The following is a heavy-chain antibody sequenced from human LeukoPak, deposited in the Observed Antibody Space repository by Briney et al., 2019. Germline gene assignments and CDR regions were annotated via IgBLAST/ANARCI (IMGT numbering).Heavy chain of an antibody. V-gene: IGHV1-8*01. CDR2: MNPNSGNT. CDR3: ARGSSGWPYQDAFDI. D-gene: IGHD6-19*01. CDR1: GYTFTSYD. Sequence: ASVKVSCKASGYTFTSYDINWVRQATGQGLEWMGWMNPNSGNTGYAQKFQGRVTMARNTSISTAYMKLYSLRSEDTAVYYCARGSSGWPYQDAFDIWAQGTMVTVSS. J-gene: IGHJ3*02.